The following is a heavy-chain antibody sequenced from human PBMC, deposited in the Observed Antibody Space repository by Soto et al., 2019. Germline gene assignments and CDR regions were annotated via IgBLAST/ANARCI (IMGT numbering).Heavy chain of an antibody. D-gene: IGHD6-13*01. CDR2: IYHGGST. CDR3: ARAPRGTWYAYTIDY. CDR1: GGSLNNSNW. J-gene: IGHJ4*02. Sequence: KPSATLSLTCAVSGGSLNNSNWWGCVRQPPGKGLEWIGEIYHGGSTNYNPSLKSRVAISLDKSKNHFSLRLSSVTAADTAVYYCARAPRGTWYAYTIDYWGQGTLVTVSS. V-gene: IGHV4-4*02.